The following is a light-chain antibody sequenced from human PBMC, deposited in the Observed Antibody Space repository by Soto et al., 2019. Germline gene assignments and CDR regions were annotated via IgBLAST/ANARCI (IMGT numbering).Light chain of an antibody. CDR3: AARDDRLNGPV. J-gene: IGLJ2*01. V-gene: IGLV1-44*01. Sequence: QSVLTQPPSASGTPGQRVTISCSGSSCNIGSNTVHWYQQLPGTAPKLLIYSNNQRPSGVPDRFSGSKSGTSASLAISGLQSEDEADSYCAARDDRLNGPVFGGGTQLTVL. CDR1: SCNIGSNT. CDR2: SNN.